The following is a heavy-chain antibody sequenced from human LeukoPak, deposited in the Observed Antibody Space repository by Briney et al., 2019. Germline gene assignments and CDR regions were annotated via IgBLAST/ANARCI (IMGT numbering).Heavy chain of an antibody. CDR3: AVSTGWYKIDY. CDR1: GASISSTNW. J-gene: IGHJ4*02. D-gene: IGHD6-19*01. CDR2: MYHSGIS. V-gene: IGHV4-4*02. Sequence: SETLSLTCAVSGASISSTNWWSWVRQPPGKGLEWIGEMYHSGISNYNPSLKSRVTISVDKSKNQFSLKLNSMTAADTAVYYCAVSTGWYKIDYWGQGTLVTVSS.